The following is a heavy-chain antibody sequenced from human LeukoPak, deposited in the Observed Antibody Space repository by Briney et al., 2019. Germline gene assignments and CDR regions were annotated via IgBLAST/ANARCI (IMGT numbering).Heavy chain of an antibody. CDR3: AKDGYCSGGSCYSYLDY. V-gene: IGHV3-48*04. D-gene: IGHD2-15*01. CDR2: ISSSSSTI. CDR1: GFTFSSYS. Sequence: GGSLRLSCAASGFTFSSYSMNWVRQAPGKGLEWVSYISSSSSTIYYADSVKGRFTISRDNAKNSLYLQMNSLRAEDTALYYCAKDGYCSGGSCYSYLDYWGQGTLVTVSS. J-gene: IGHJ4*02.